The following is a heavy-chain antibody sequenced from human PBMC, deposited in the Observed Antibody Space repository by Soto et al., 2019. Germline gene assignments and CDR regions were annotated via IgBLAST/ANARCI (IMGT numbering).Heavy chain of an antibody. V-gene: IGHV4-30-4*01. CDR2: IYYSGNT. Sequence: SETLSLTCSVSGGSISSGYYYWSWIRKPPGKGLEWIGNIYYSGNTYYNPSLKSRLIISIDTSKNQFYLKVGSVTAADTAVYYCASYSLYGMDVWGQGTTVTVSS. CDR3: ASYSLYGMDV. J-gene: IGHJ6*02. CDR1: GGSISSGYYY. D-gene: IGHD2-21*01.